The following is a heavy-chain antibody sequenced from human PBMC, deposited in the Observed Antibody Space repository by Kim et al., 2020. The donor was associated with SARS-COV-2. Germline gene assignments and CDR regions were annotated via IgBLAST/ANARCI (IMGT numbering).Heavy chain of an antibody. V-gene: IGHV3-23*01. D-gene: IGHD3-10*01. CDR3: AKDVLLWAWYYGMDV. Sequence: SEKGRIPISRDNSKNTLYLQMSSLRAEDTVVYYCAKDVLLWAWYYGMDVWGQGTTVTVSS. J-gene: IGHJ6*02.